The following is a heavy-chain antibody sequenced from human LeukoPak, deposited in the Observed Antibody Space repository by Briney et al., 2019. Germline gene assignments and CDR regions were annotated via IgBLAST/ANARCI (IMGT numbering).Heavy chain of an antibody. J-gene: IGHJ4*02. CDR2: IWYDGSNK. Sequence: GRSLRLSCAASGFTFSSYGMHWVRQAPGKGLEWVAVIWYDGSNKYYADSVKGRFTISRDNPKNTLYLQMNSLRAEDAAIYYCARGSVTMIVIDSWSQGTLVTVSS. V-gene: IGHV3-33*01. CDR3: ARGSVTMIVIDS. CDR1: GFTFSSYG. D-gene: IGHD3-22*01.